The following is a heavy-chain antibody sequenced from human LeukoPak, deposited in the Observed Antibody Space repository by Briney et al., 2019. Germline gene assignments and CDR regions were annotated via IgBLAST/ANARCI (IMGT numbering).Heavy chain of an antibody. J-gene: IGHJ3*02. D-gene: IGHD1-26*01. CDR2: ISGSGGSK. CDR3: AKDSRYSGNIKAFDI. CDR1: GFTFSSYA. V-gene: IGHV3-23*01. Sequence: GESLTLSCAASGFTFSSYAVSWVRQAPGKGLEWVSDISGSGGSKNYADSVKGRFTISRDNSKNTLYLQMNSLRAEDTAVYYCAKDSRYSGNIKAFDIWGEGTMVTVSS.